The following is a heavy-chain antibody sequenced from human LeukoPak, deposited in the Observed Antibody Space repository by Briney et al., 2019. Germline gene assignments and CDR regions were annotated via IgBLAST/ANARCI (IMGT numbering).Heavy chain of an antibody. D-gene: IGHD4-17*01. CDR2: ISGSADSP. CDR3: ATAMATVTSYFDY. CDR1: GFTFTNFA. V-gene: IGHV3-23*01. Sequence: GGSLRLSCAASGFTFTNFAMNWVRQAPGKGLEWVSAISGSADSPYYADSVKGRFTISRDNSKNTLYLQMNSLRAEDTAVYYCATAMATVTSYFDYWGQGPLVTVSS. J-gene: IGHJ4*02.